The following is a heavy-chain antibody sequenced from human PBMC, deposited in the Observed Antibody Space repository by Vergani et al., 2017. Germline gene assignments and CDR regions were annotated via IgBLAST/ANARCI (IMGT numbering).Heavy chain of an antibody. CDR3: ARDQPYNWNYLHYYYYMDV. Sequence: EVQLVESGGGLVQPGGSLRLSCAASGFTFSSYSMNWVRLAPGKGLEWVSYISSSSSTIYYADSVKGRFTISRDNAKNSLYLQMNILRAEDTAVYYCARDQPYNWNYLHYYYYMDVWGKGTTVTVSS. CDR1: GFTFSSYS. J-gene: IGHJ6*03. CDR2: ISSSSSTI. D-gene: IGHD1-7*01. V-gene: IGHV3-48*04.